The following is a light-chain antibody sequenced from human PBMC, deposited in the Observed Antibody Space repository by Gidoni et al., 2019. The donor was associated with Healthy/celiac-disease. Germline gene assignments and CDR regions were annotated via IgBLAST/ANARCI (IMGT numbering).Light chain of an antibody. CDR1: QSVSSY. J-gene: IGKJ5*01. CDR2: DAS. CDR3: QQRSNWPPSIT. Sequence: EIVVTQSPATLSLSPGERATRACRASQSVSSYLAWYQQKPGQAPRLLIYDASNSATGIPARFSGSASGTDFSLTIISLEPDDFAVYYCQQRSNWPPSITFGQGTRLEI. V-gene: IGKV3-11*01.